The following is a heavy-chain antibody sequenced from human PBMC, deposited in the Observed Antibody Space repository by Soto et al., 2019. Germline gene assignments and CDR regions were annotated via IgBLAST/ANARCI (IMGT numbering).Heavy chain of an antibody. Sequence: EVQVLQSGGGLVQPGGSLRLSCAASGFTFSSHAMSWVRQAPGKGLEWVSGISGSGKNTYSADSVKGRFTISRDNSKKTVYLQMNSLRAEDTAIYYCAKGESGSSWDFDYWGQGSLLTVSS. J-gene: IGHJ4*02. V-gene: IGHV3-23*01. CDR1: GFTFSSHA. D-gene: IGHD6-13*01. CDR2: ISGSGKNT. CDR3: AKGESGSSWDFDY.